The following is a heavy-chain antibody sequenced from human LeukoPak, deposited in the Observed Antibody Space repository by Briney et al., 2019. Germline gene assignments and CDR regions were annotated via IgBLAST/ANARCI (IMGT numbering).Heavy chain of an antibody. V-gene: IGHV3-21*01. CDR2: ISSSSSYI. D-gene: IGHD3-16*01. CDR3: ASTTFGGVIPYY. J-gene: IGHJ4*02. CDR1: GFTFSSYS. Sequence: GGSLRLSCAASGFTFSSYSMTWVRQAPGKGLEWVSSISSSSSYIYYADSVKGRSTISRDNAKNSLYLQMNSLRAEDTAVYYCASTTFGGVIPYYWGQGTLVTVSS.